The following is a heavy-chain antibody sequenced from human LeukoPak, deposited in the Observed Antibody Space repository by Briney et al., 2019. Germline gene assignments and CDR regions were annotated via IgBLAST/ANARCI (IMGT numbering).Heavy chain of an antibody. D-gene: IGHD6-19*01. CDR3: VNSYSSGSFDY. CDR2: ISGSGGST. J-gene: IGHJ4*02. CDR1: GCSFSSYA. Sequence: PGGSLRLSRAASGCSFSSYAMSWVRQAPGKGLEWVSAISGSGGSTYYADSVKGRFTISRDNSKNTLYLQMNSLRAEDTAVYYCVNSYSSGSFDYWGQGTLVTVSS. V-gene: IGHV3-23*01.